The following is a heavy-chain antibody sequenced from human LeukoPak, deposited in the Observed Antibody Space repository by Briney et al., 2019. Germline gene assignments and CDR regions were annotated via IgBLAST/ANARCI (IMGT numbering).Heavy chain of an antibody. D-gene: IGHD3-9*01. CDR2: INHSGST. CDR1: GGSFSGYY. J-gene: IGHJ2*01. CDR3: AMNYDILTGYYTPWYFDL. Sequence: PSETLSLTCAVYGGSFSGYYWSWIRQPPGKGLEWIGEINHSGSTNYNPSLKSRVTISVDTSKNQFPLKLSSVTAADTAVYYCAMNYDILTGYYTPWYFDLWGRGTLATVSS. V-gene: IGHV4-34*01.